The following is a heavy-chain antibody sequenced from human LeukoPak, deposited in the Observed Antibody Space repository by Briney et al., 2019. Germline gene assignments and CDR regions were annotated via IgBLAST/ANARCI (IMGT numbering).Heavy chain of an antibody. CDR3: ARDRWDGYNQGIFDY. CDR1: GGSFSGYY. D-gene: IGHD5-24*01. J-gene: IGHJ4*02. CDR2: IIHSGST. Sequence: SETLSLTCTFYGGSFSGYYWTWIRQPPGKGLEWIGEIIHSGSTNYNPSLKSRLTISLDTSKSQFSLRLSSVTAADTAVYYCARDRWDGYNQGIFDYWGQGTLVTVSS. V-gene: IGHV4-34*12.